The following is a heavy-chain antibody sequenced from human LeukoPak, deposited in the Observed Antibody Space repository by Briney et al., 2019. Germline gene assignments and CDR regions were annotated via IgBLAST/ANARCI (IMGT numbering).Heavy chain of an antibody. CDR1: GASTSTYY. CDR3: AQTTGWPGFDY. CDR2: IYNGGST. J-gene: IGHJ4*02. V-gene: IGHV4-59*08. Sequence: PSETLSLTCIVPGASTSTYYWSWIRQPPGKGLEWIGYIYNGGSTKYNPSLKSRVTISVDTSKNQFSLMLTSLTAADTAMYYCAQTTGWPGFDYWGPGALVTVSS. D-gene: IGHD6-19*01.